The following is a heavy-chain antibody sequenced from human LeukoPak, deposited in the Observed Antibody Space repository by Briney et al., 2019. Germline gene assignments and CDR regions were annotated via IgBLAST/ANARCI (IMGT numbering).Heavy chain of an antibody. CDR3: ARDWKTNSFDY. Sequence: GGSLRLSCAASEFTFTTYGMHWVRQAPGKGLEWVAFIYYDGSNIYYADYVKGRFTISRDISENTLYLQMDSLRAEDTAIYYCARDWKTNSFDYWGQGTLVTVSS. D-gene: IGHD1-1*01. CDR2: IYYDGSNI. CDR1: EFTFTTYG. J-gene: IGHJ4*02. V-gene: IGHV3-33*01.